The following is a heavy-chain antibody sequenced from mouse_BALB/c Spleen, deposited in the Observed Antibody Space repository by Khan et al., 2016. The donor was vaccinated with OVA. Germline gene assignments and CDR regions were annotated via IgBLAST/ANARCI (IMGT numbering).Heavy chain of an antibody. Sequence: QIQLVQSGPELKKPGETVRISCKASGYTFTTAGMQWVQKMPGKGLKWIGWINTHSGVPKYAEDFKGRFAFSLESSASTVYLQITNLRNEDTATDFYAGRGAAFYGNDGCAMDYWGQGTSVTVSS. CDR1: GYTFTTAG. CDR2: INTHSGVP. J-gene: IGHJ4*01. V-gene: IGHV9-4*02. D-gene: IGHD2-9*01. CDR3: AGRGAAFYGNDGCAMDY.